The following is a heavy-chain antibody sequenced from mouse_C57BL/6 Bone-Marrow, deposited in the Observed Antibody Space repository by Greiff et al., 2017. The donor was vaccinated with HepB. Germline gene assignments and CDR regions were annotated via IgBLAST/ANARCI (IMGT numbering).Heavy chain of an antibody. V-gene: IGHV1-15*01. CDR1: GYTFTDYE. J-gene: IGHJ1*03. CDR3: TINYSPWYFDV. D-gene: IGHD2-12*01. CDR2: IDPETGGT. Sequence: QVQLKESGAELVRPGASVTLSCKASGYTFTDYEMHWVKQTPVHGLEWIGAIDPETGGTAYNQKFKGKAILTADKSSSTAYMELRSLTSEDSAVYYCTINYSPWYFDVWGTGTTVTVSS.